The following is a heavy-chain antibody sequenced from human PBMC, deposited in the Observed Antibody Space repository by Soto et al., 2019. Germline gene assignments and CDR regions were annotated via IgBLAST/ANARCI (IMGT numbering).Heavy chain of an antibody. CDR1: GFTFSTYA. J-gene: IGHJ6*02. CDR2: ISEDGSNK. D-gene: IGHD4-17*01. V-gene: IGHV3-30-3*01. Sequence: GGSLRLSCAASGFTFSTYAMHWVRQAPGKGLEWVAVISEDGSNKYYADSVKGRFTISRDISKNTLYLQMNSLRAEDTAVYSCARVRLLTLTDYYYGMDVWGQGTTVTVSS. CDR3: ARVRLLTLTDYYYGMDV.